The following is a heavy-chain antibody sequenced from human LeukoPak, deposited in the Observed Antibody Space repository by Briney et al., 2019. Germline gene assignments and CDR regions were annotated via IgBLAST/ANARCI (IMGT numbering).Heavy chain of an antibody. V-gene: IGHV1-18*01. CDR2: MSVFNGYT. CDR1: GYTFTDHG. D-gene: IGHD3-10*01. J-gene: IGHJ6*02. CDR3: ARAVGSTDYYGVDV. Sequence: ASVKVSCEASGYTFTDHGITWVRQARGQGFEWMGWMSVFNGYTKYAEGFQGRVTMTTDTSTRTAHMEMRGLRSDDTAVYYCARAVGSTDYYGVDVWGQGTTVTVSS.